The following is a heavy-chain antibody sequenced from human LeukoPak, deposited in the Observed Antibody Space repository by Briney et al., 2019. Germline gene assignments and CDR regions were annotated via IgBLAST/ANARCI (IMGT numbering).Heavy chain of an antibody. Sequence: GGSLRLSCAASGFTFSSYEMNWVRQAPGKGLEWVSYISSSGSTIYYADSVKGRFTISRDNSKNTLYLQMNSLRVEDTAVYYCAREIYCSASSCTGGVFDIWGQGTMVTVSS. J-gene: IGHJ3*02. V-gene: IGHV3-48*03. CDR2: ISSSGSTI. CDR1: GFTFSSYE. CDR3: AREIYCSASSCTGGVFDI. D-gene: IGHD2-15*01.